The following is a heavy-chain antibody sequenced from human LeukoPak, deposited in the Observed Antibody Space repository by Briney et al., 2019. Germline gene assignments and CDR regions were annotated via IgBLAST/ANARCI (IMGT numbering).Heavy chain of an antibody. D-gene: IGHD1-14*01. V-gene: IGHV4-59*08. CDR1: GGSISPYY. J-gene: IGHJ4*02. CDR3: ARHPQWARTGAFDY. Sequence: SETLSLTCTVSGGSISPYYWSWIRQPPGKGLEWIDYIYYDGGTKYNPSLKSRVTISVDTSNDHFSLKLSSLTAADTAVYYCARHPQWARTGAFDYWGQGTLVTVSS. CDR2: IYYDGGT.